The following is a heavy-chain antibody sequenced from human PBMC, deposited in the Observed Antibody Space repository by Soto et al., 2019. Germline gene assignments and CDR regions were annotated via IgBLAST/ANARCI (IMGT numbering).Heavy chain of an antibody. Sequence: EVQLLESGGGLVQPGGSLRLSCAASGFTFSSYAMSWVRQAPGKGLEWVSAISGSGGSTYYADSGKGRFTISRDNSKKTLYLQMNSLRGEDTAVYYCAKSPAQYCCGGGCYLVYWGQGYLFAVSS. V-gene: IGHV3-23*01. D-gene: IGHD2-15*01. CDR1: GFTFSSYA. CDR2: ISGSGGST. CDR3: AKSPAQYCCGGGCYLVY. J-gene: IGHJ4*02.